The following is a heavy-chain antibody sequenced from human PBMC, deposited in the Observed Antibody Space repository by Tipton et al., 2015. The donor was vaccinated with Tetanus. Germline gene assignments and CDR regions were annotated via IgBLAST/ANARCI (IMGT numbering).Heavy chain of an antibody. CDR1: GGSISTGGYS. V-gene: IGHV4-30-2*01. CDR2: IFRTGST. J-gene: IGHJ4*02. CDR3: ARGRNWGTDY. Sequence: TLSLTCTVSGGSISTGGYSWRWIRQPPGKGLECIGYIFRTGSTTYNPSLKSRVSISVDTSKNQFSLNLNSVTAVDTAVYYCARGRNWGTDYWGQGILVTVSS. D-gene: IGHD7-27*01.